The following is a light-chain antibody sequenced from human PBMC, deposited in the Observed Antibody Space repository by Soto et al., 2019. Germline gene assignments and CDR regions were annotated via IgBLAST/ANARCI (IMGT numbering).Light chain of an antibody. CDR3: SSYTSSSTLMV. J-gene: IGLJ2*01. V-gene: IGLV2-14*01. CDR1: SSDVGGYNY. CDR2: DVS. Sequence: QSALTQPASVSGSPGQSITISCTGTSSDVGGYNYVSGYQQHPGKAPKLMIYDVSNRPSGVSNRFSGSKSGNTASLTISGPQAEDEADYYCSSYTSSSTLMVFVGGTKLTVL.